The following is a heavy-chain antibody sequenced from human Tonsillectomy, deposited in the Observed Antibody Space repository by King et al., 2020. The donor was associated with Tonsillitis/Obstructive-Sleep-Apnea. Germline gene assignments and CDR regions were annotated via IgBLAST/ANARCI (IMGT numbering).Heavy chain of an antibody. J-gene: IGHJ6*02. CDR3: ILYYDYFCGSYPPV. V-gene: IGHV3-15*07. D-gene: IGHD3-16*02. CDR1: GFTFSNAW. CDR2: IKSKTDGGTT. Sequence: VQLVESGGGLVKPGGSLRLSCAASGFTFSNAWMNWVSQAPGKGLEWVGRIKSKTDGGTTDYAAPVNGRVTISRDESKNTLYLQMNSLKTEDTAVYYCILYYDYFCGSYPPVWGQGTTVTVSS.